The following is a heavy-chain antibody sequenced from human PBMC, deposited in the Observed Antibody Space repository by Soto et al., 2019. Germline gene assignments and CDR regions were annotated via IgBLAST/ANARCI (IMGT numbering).Heavy chain of an antibody. D-gene: IGHD3-16*01. Sequence: SGPTLVNPTHTLTLTCTFSGFSLSTSGVGVNWIRQPPGKALEWLALIYWHDDKRYSPSMKSRLTITKDTTKNQVVLTMTNMDPVDTAKYYAAHIGTATVGLYYFDYWGQGALVTVSS. V-gene: IGHV2-5*01. J-gene: IGHJ4*02. CDR3: AHIGTATVGLYYFDY. CDR1: GFSLSTSGVG. CDR2: IYWHDDK.